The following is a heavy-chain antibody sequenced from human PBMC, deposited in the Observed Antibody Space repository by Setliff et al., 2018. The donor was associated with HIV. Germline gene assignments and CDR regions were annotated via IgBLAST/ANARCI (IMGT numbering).Heavy chain of an antibody. CDR1: GFTFTIYS. J-gene: IGHJ5*02. CDR2: ISSGGHTV. D-gene: IGHD7-27*01. CDR3: ARLNWGP. V-gene: IGHV3-48*01. Sequence: GGSLRLSCAASGFTFTIYSMNWVRQAPGKGLEWVSYISSGGHTVYHADSVKGRFTISRDNAKNSLSLQMDGLTAEDTAIYYCARLNWGPWGPGTLVTVSS.